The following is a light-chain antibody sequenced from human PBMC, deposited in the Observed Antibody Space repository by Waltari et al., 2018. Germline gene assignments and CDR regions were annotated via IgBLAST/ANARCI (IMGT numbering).Light chain of an antibody. V-gene: IGLV3-1*01. J-gene: IGLJ2*01. CDR1: QLGNKY. CDR2: QDT. CDR3: QAWDTISAG. Sequence: SYELTQPPSVSVSPGQTASITCSGDQLGNKYVSWYQQKPGQSPVLIIYQDTKRPSGSPVRLAGSNSSNTATLTISGTQVMDEGDYYCQAWDTISAGLGGGTKLTVL.